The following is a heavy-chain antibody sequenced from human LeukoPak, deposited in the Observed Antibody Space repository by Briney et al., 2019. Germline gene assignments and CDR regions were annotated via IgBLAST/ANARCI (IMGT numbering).Heavy chain of an antibody. CDR2: IWYDGSNR. D-gene: IGHD4-17*01. CDR1: GFTFRGNG. Sequence: GGSLRLSCAASGFTFRGNGMHWVRQAPGKRLEWVAIIWYDGSNRYYADSVKGRFTISRDNSKNTLFLQMNSLTAEDTAVYYCARDQGTSVTAMVGGHFDYWGPGTLVTVSS. V-gene: IGHV3-33*01. J-gene: IGHJ4*02. CDR3: ARDQGTSVTAMVGGHFDY.